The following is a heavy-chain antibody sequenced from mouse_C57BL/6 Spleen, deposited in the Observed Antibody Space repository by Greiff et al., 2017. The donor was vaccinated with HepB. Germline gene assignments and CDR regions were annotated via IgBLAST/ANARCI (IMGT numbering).Heavy chain of an antibody. Sequence: EVMLVESGGGLVQPGGSLSLSCAASGFTFTDYYMSWVRQPPGKALEWLGFIRNKANGYTTEYSASVKGRFTISRDNSQSILYLQMNALRAEDSATYYFARSSYEYNQAWFAYWGQGTLVTVSA. J-gene: IGHJ3*01. CDR1: GFTFTDYY. D-gene: IGHD2-4*01. V-gene: IGHV7-3*01. CDR3: ARSSYEYNQAWFAY. CDR2: IRNKANGYTT.